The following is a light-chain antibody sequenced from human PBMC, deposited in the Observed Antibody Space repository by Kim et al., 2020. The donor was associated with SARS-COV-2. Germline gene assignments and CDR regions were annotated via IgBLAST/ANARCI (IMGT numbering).Light chain of an antibody. CDR3: QKYNSAPYT. Sequence: SASVGERVTITCRASQGISNYLTWYQQKPGEVPKLLIFAASALQPGVPSRFSGSGSGTDFTLTISSLQPEDFGTYYCQKYNSAPYTFGQGTKLEIK. CDR2: AAS. CDR1: QGISNY. V-gene: IGKV1-27*01. J-gene: IGKJ2*01.